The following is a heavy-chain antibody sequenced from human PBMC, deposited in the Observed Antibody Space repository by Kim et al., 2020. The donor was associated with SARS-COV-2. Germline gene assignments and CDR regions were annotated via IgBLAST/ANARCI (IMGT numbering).Heavy chain of an antibody. V-gene: IGHV1-24*01. J-gene: IGHJ5*02. Sequence: NVQGRVTMTEDTSTDTAYMELSSLRSEDTAVYYCATAPPIAAAGTNWFDPWGQGTLVTVSS. D-gene: IGHD6-13*01. CDR3: ATAPPIAAAGTNWFDP.